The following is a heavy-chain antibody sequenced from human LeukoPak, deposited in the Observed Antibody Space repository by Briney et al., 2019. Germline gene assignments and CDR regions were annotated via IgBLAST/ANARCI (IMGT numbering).Heavy chain of an antibody. D-gene: IGHD5-24*01. CDR2: IYPGDSDT. J-gene: IGHJ6*03. V-gene: IGHV5-51*01. CDR1: GDSFTSYW. Sequence: GESLKISCKGSGDSFTSYWIGWVRQMPGKGLEWMGIIYPGDSDTRYSPSFQGQVTISADKSISTAYLQWSSLKASDTAMYYCARISRDGYNAYYYYYMDVWGKGTTVTVSS. CDR3: ARISRDGYNAYYYYYMDV.